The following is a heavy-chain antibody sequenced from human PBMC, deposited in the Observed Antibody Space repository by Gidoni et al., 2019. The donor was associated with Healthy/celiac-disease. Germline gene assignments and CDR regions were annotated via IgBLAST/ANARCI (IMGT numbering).Heavy chain of an antibody. CDR2: ISAYNGNT. Sequence: QVQLVQSGAEVKKPGASVKVSCKASGYTFTSYGISWVRQAPGQGLEWMGWISAYNGNTNYAQKLQGRVTMTTDTSPSTAYIELRSLRSDDTAVYYCARGGIAAAGPYYYYGMDVWGQGTTVTVSS. CDR1: GYTFTSYG. J-gene: IGHJ6*02. D-gene: IGHD6-13*01. CDR3: ARGGIAAAGPYYYYGMDV. V-gene: IGHV1-18*01.